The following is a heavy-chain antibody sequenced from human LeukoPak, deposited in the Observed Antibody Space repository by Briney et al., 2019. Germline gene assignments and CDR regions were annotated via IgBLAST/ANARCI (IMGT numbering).Heavy chain of an antibody. CDR3: ARTYYYDSSGWPYYYYMDV. Sequence: SETLSLTCTVSGGSFSSYYWSWIRQPPGKGLEWIGYIYYSGSTDYNPSLKSRVTISVETSKNQFSLNLSSVTAADTAVYYCARTYYYDSSGWPYYYYMDVWGKGTTVTVSS. CDR2: IYYSGST. J-gene: IGHJ6*03. D-gene: IGHD3-22*01. V-gene: IGHV4-59*01. CDR1: GGSFSSYY.